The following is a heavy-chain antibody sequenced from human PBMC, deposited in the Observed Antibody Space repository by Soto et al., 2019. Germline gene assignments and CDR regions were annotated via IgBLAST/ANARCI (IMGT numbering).Heavy chain of an antibody. D-gene: IGHD3-3*01. CDR3: TTLSITIFGVVLMDV. V-gene: IGHV3-15*01. J-gene: IGHJ6*02. Sequence: GGSLRLSCAASGFSVSDSYLSWVRQAPGKGLEWVGRIKSKTDGGTTDYAAPVKGRFTISRDDSKNTLYLQMNSLKTEDTAVYYCTTLSITIFGVVLMDVWGQGTTVTVSS. CDR1: GFSVSDSY. CDR2: IKSKTDGGTT.